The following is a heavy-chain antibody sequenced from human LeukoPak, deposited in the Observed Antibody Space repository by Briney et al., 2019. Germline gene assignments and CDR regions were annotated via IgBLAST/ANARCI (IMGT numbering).Heavy chain of an antibody. Sequence: SQTLSLTCAISGVGVSSNAAAWSCIRPSPSRGLEWPGRTYYGSTWYNDYAVSVKRRININPHTSKNQFSLQLNSVTPEYTAVYYCARGMRGYFGYWGQGTLVTVSS. CDR3: ARGMRGYFGY. J-gene: IGHJ4*02. D-gene: IGHD3-10*01. V-gene: IGHV6-1*01. CDR2: TYYGSTWYN. CDR1: GVGVSSNAAA.